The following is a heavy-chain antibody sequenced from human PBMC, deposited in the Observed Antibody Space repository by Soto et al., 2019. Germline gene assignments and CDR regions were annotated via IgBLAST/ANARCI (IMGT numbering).Heavy chain of an antibody. V-gene: IGHV1-69*13. D-gene: IGHD3-3*01. CDR3: ARGHDFWSGYFDY. Sequence: GASVKVSCKASGGTFSSYAISWVRQAPGQGLERMGGILPTFGTTNYAQKFQGRVTITADESTTTGYMELGSLRSEDTAVYYCARGHDFWSGYFDYWGQGTLVTVSS. CDR2: ILPTFGTT. CDR1: GGTFSSYA. J-gene: IGHJ4*02.